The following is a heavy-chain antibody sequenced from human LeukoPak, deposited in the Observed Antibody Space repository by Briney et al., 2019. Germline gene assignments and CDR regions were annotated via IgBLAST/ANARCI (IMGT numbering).Heavy chain of an antibody. CDR2: ISYDGSNK. Sequence: GRSLRLSCAASGFTFSSYGMHWVRQAPGKGLEWVAVISYDGSNKYYADSVKGRFTISRDNSKNTLYLQMNSLRAEDTAVYYCASEQPLNYDILTGYPMPGYWGQGTLVTVSS. D-gene: IGHD3-9*01. CDR1: GFTFSSYG. CDR3: ASEQPLNYDILTGYPMPGY. V-gene: IGHV3-30*03. J-gene: IGHJ4*02.